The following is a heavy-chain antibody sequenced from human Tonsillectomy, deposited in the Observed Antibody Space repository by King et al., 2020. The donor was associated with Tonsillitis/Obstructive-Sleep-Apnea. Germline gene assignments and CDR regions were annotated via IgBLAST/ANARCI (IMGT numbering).Heavy chain of an antibody. D-gene: IGHD3-22*01. CDR1: GFTFSSYG. CDR3: ARDFDSSGYLYAFDI. V-gene: IGHV3-33*01. Sequence: VQLVESGGGGVQPGRSLRLSCAASGFTFSSYGMHWVRQAPGQGLGWVAVVWDDWSKKYYADSVKGRFTISRDNSKNTLYLQMNSLRAEDTAVYYCARDFDSSGYLYAFDIWGQGTMVTVSS. J-gene: IGHJ3*02. CDR2: VWDDWSKK.